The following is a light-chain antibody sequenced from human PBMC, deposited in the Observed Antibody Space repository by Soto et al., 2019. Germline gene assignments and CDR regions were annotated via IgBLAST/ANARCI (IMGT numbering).Light chain of an antibody. J-gene: IGKJ4*01. CDR1: QSVSSNY. CDR3: QQYGRSPLT. Sequence: ENVLTQSPGTLSLSPGERATLSCRASQSVSSNYLAWYQQKPGQAPMLFIYGASSTATVIADRFSGSGSGTYFTLTISRLEPEDFVFYYWQQYGRSPLTFGGGTKVEIK. CDR2: GAS. V-gene: IGKV3-20*01.